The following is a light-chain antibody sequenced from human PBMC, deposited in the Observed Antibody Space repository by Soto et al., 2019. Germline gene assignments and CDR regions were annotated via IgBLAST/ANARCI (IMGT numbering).Light chain of an antibody. CDR2: KAS. J-gene: IGKJ1*01. V-gene: IGKV1-5*03. CDR3: QYWDNYSWT. Sequence: DLQMTQSPSTLSASVGDRVTITCRASQSITDWLAWYQQKPGKAPKFLIYKASNLGGGVPSRFSGSGSGTEFTLLISSVQPDDFATYYCQYWDNYSWTFGQGTKVEIK. CDR1: QSITDW.